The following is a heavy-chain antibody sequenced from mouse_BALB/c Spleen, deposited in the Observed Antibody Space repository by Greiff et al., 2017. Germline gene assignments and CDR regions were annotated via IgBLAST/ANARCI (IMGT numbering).Heavy chain of an antibody. V-gene: IGHV5-6-5*01. CDR3: ARGGYRYYFDY. D-gene: IGHD2-14*01. Sequence: EVNVVESRGGLVKPGGSLKLSCAASGFTFSSYAMSWVRQTPEKRLEWVASISSGGSTYYPDSVKGRFTISRDNARNILYLQMSSLRSEDTAMYYCARGGYRYYFDYWGQGTTLTVSS. CDR1: GFTFSSYA. J-gene: IGHJ2*01. CDR2: ISSGGST.